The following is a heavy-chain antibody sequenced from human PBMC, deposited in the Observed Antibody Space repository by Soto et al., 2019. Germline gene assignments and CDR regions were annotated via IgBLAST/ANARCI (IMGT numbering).Heavy chain of an antibody. CDR1: GGSVSSGSYY. Sequence: SETLSLTCTVSGGSVSSGSYYWSWIRQPPGKGLEWIGFMYNSGSTHYIPSLKSRVTISLDTSKNQFSLNLRSVTAADTAVYYCASMGYHYGSGSYPLDYWGQGTLVTVSS. CDR2: MYNSGST. J-gene: IGHJ4*02. CDR3: ASMGYHYGSGSYPLDY. D-gene: IGHD3-10*01. V-gene: IGHV4-61*01.